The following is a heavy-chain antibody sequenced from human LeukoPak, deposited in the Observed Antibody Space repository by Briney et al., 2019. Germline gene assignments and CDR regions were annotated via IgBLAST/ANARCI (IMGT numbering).Heavy chain of an antibody. V-gene: IGHV3-13*01. CDR2: IGTAGDT. D-gene: IGHD2-2*02. CDR3: ARGRYCSSTSCYTLGHDAFDI. CDR1: GFTFSSYD. J-gene: IGHJ3*02. Sequence: PGGSLRLSCAASGFTFSSYDMHWVRQATGKGLEWVSAIGTAGDTYYPGSVKGRFTISRENAKNSLYLQMNSLRAGDTAVYYCARGRYCSSTSCYTLGHDAFDIWGQGTMVTVSS.